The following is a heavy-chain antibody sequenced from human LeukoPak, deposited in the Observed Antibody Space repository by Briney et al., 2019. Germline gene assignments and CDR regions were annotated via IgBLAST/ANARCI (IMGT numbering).Heavy chain of an antibody. Sequence: GGSLRLSCAASGFTFSSYEMNWVRQAPGKGLEWVSYISSSGSTIYYADSVKGRFTISRDNAENSLYLQMNSLRAEDTAVYYCARDHSRSYAHDYWGQGTLVTVSS. CDR2: ISSSGSTI. D-gene: IGHD2-2*01. J-gene: IGHJ4*02. V-gene: IGHV3-48*03. CDR1: GFTFSSYE. CDR3: ARDHSRSYAHDY.